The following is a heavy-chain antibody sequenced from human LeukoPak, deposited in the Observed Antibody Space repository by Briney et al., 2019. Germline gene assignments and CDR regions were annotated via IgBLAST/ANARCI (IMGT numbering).Heavy chain of an antibody. Sequence: SETLSLTCAVSGYSLSSGYYWGWIRQPPGKGLEWIGSIYHGGTIYYKPSLKSRVTISADTSRNQFSLKLSSVTAADTAVYYCASGNSGGYYYMDVWGKGTTVTVSS. CDR1: GYSLSSGYY. CDR2: IYHGGTI. V-gene: IGHV4-38-2*01. D-gene: IGHD4-23*01. J-gene: IGHJ6*03. CDR3: ASGNSGGYYYMDV.